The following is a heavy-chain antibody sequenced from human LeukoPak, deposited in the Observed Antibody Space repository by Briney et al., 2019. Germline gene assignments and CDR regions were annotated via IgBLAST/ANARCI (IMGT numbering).Heavy chain of an antibody. CDR2: IHPGGST. CDR1: GGSISSYY. CDR3: AARIPTSAAVDY. D-gene: IGHD2-21*01. Sequence: ETLSLTCTVSGGSISSYYWSWIRQPPGKGLEWVSVIHPGGSTYYADSVKGRFTISRDYSKNTLYLQMNTLRAEDSAVYYCAARIPTSAAVDYWGQGTLVTVSS. V-gene: IGHV3-66*01. J-gene: IGHJ4*02.